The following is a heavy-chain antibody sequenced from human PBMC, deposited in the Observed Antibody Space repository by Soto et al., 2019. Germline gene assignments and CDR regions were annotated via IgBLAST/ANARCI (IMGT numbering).Heavy chain of an antibody. CDR2: SYDSGST. CDR3: ARGITMVRGVQNNWFDP. V-gene: IGHV4-31*03. CDR1: GGSISSGGYY. J-gene: IGHJ5*02. Sequence: PSETLSLTCTVSGGSISSGGYYWSWIRQHPGKGLEWIGYSYDSGSTYYNPSLKSRVTISVDTSKNQFSLKLSSVTAADTAVYYCARGITMVRGVQNNWFDPWGQGTLVTVSS. D-gene: IGHD3-10*01.